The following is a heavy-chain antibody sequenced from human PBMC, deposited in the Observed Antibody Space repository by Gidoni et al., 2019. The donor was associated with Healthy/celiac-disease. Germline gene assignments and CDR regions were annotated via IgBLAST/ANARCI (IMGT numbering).Heavy chain of an antibody. CDR2: ISYDGSNK. V-gene: IGHV3-30*18. CDR1: GFTFSSYG. D-gene: IGHD4-17*01. J-gene: IGHJ4*02. Sequence: QVQLVESGGGVVQPGRSLRLSCAASGFTFSSYGMHWVRQAPGKGLEWVAVISYDGSNKYYADSVKGRFTISRDNSKNTLYLQMNSLRAEDTAVYYCAKGSHDYGDYLDQIFDYWGQGTLVTVSS. CDR3: AKGSHDYGDYLDQIFDY.